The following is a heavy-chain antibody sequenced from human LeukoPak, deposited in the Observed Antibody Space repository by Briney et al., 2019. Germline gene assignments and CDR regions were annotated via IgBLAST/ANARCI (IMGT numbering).Heavy chain of an antibody. J-gene: IGHJ4*02. D-gene: IGHD3-10*01. CDR3: ARMSMIRGVYYFDY. V-gene: IGHV4-61*02. Sequence: SQTLSLTCTVPGGSISSGSYYWSWIRQPAGKGLEWIGRIYTSGSTNYNPSLKSRVTILVDASKNQFSLKLSSVTAADTAVYYCARMSMIRGVYYFDYWGQGTLVTVSS. CDR2: IYTSGST. CDR1: GGSISSGSYY.